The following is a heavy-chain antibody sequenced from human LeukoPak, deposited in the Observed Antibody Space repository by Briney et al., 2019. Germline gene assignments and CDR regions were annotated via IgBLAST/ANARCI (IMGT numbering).Heavy chain of an antibody. CDR3: ARRRKRYDSSGYYYFDY. D-gene: IGHD3-22*01. Sequence: GESLKISCKGSGYRFTSYWIGWVRQMPGKGLEWMGIIYPGDSDTRYSPSFQGQVTISADKSISTAYLQWSSLKASDTAMYYCARRRKRYDSSGYYYFDYWGQGTLVTVSS. J-gene: IGHJ4*02. V-gene: IGHV5-51*01. CDR2: IYPGDSDT. CDR1: GYRFTSYW.